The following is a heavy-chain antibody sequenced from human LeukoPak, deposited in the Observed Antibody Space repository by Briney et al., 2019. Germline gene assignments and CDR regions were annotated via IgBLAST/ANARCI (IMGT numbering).Heavy chain of an antibody. CDR1: GFTFSSYS. D-gene: IGHD3-16*01. CDR3: ARDLFDDYTLAS. CDR2: ISSSSTII. V-gene: IGHV3-21*01. J-gene: IGHJ4*02. Sequence: PGGSLRLSCAASGFTFSSYSMNWVRQAPGKGLEWVSSISSSSTIIYYADSVKGRFTISRDNAKNSLYLQMNSLRAEDTAVYYCARDLFDDYTLASGGQGTLVTVSS.